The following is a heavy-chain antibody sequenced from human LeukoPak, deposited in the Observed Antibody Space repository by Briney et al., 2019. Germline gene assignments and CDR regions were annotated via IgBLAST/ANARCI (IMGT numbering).Heavy chain of an antibody. CDR1: GGSISSYY. Sequence: SETLSLTCTFSGGSISSYYWSWIRQPAGKGLEWIGRIYTSGSTNYNPSLKSRVTMSVDTSKNQFSLKLSSVTAADTAVYYCARADVDSVIGAFDIWGQGTMVTVSS. J-gene: IGHJ3*02. CDR3: ARADVDSVIGAFDI. D-gene: IGHD2-21*01. CDR2: IYTSGST. V-gene: IGHV4-4*07.